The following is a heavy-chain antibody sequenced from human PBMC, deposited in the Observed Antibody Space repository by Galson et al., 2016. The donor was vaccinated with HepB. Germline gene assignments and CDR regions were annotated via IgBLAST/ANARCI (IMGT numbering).Heavy chain of an antibody. CDR1: GFTFSRYG. V-gene: IGHV3-30*19. CDR3: AKLDCGRDCPRDD. D-gene: IGHD2-21*02. CDR2: ISYAGGDK. Sequence: SLRLSCAASGFTFSRYGMHWVRQAPGKGLEWVAVISYAGGDKQYADSGKGRVTVSRDNSKNTLFLQMNSLRVEDTAVYYCAKLDCGRDCPRDDWGQGTLVTVSS. J-gene: IGHJ4*02.